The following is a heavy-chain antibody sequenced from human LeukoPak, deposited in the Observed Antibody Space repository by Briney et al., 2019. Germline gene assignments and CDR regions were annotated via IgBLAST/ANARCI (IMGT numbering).Heavy chain of an antibody. V-gene: IGHV3-33*06. Sequence: PGGSLRLSCAASGFTFSSYGMHWVRQAPGKGLEWVAVMWDDGTNEYYVESVKGRFTISRDNGKRTLYLQMNSLRVEDTAVYYCAKELGYGGQGTLVTVSS. D-gene: IGHD3-3*02. J-gene: IGHJ4*02. CDR3: AKELGY. CDR1: GFTFSSYG. CDR2: MWDDGTNE.